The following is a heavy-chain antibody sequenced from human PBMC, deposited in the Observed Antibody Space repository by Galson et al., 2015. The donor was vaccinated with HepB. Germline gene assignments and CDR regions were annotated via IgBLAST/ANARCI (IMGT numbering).Heavy chain of an antibody. D-gene: IGHD3-9*01. V-gene: IGHV3-30-3*01. J-gene: IGHJ5*02. CDR2: ISYDGSNK. Sequence: SLRLSCAASGFTFCSYAMHWVRQAPGKGLEWVAVISYDGSNKYYADSVKGRFTISRDNSKNTLYLQMNSLRAEDTAVYYCARGFDWTAYNWFDPWGQGTLVTVSS. CDR1: GFTFCSYA. CDR3: ARGFDWTAYNWFDP.